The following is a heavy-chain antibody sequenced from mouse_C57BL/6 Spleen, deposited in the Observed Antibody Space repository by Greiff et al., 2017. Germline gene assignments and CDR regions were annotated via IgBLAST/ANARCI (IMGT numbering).Heavy chain of an antibody. CDR2: IDPSDSET. V-gene: IGHV1-52*01. D-gene: IGHD2-2*01. CDR1: GYTFTSYW. Sequence: QVQLQQPGAELVRPGSSVKLSCKASGYTFTSYWMHWVKQRPIQGLEWIGNIDPSDSETHYNQKFKDKATLTVDKSSSTAYMQLSSLTSEDSAVYYCATSTMVTTGAYYYAMDYWGQGTSVTVSS. J-gene: IGHJ4*01. CDR3: ATSTMVTTGAYYYAMDY.